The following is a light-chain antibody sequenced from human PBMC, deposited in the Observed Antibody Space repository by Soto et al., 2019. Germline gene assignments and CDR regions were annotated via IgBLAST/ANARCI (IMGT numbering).Light chain of an antibody. V-gene: IGKV2-28*01. CDR3: AQGLATPFT. CDR2: LGS. CDR1: QSLLHSNGYNY. J-gene: IGKJ4*01. Sequence: DIVMTQSPLPLPVTPGEPASISCRSSQSLLHSNGYNYLDWYLQKPGQSPQLLIYLGSNRASGVPDRFSGSGSGTDFTLTINSVEAEDVGLYFCAQGLATPFTFGGGTKVDIK.